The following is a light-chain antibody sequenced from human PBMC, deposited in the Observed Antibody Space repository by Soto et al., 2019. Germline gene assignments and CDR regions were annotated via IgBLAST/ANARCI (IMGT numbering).Light chain of an antibody. CDR1: NSDIGNYNL. CDR2: AVS. Sequence: QSALTQPRSVSGSPGQSVSISCTGTNSDIGNYNLVSWYQQPPGKAPKLIISAVSRRPSGVPDRFSGSKSGNTACLTISGLQADDEADYYCWSYTTSDMWVFGGGTKLTVL. V-gene: IGLV2-11*01. J-gene: IGLJ3*02. CDR3: WSYTTSDMWV.